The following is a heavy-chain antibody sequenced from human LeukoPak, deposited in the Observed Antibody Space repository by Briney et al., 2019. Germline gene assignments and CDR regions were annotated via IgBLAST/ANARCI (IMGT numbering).Heavy chain of an antibody. J-gene: IGHJ4*02. V-gene: IGHV4-39*02. Sequence: SETLSLTCTVSGGSISSTSYFWGWIRQPPGKGLEWIGSIYYSGSTYYNSSLKSRVTISVDTSKNQFSVKLSSVTAADTAVYYCARGITISSYYFDYWGQGTLVTVSS. D-gene: IGHD3-3*01. CDR2: IYYSGST. CDR1: GGSISSTSYF. CDR3: ARGITISSYYFDY.